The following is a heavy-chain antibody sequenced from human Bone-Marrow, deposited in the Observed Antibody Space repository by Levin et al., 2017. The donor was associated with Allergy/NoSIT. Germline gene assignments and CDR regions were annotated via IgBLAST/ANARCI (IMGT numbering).Heavy chain of an antibody. CDR1: GDSISGYY. V-gene: IGHV4-59*01. CDR2: IYYSGST. Sequence: SETLSLTCTVSGDSISGYYWSWIRQPPGKGLEWIGHIYYSGSTNYNPSLKSRPTLSVDISTNQFSLKLSSVTDGNTAEYDGAGDKIMMIRGDTYDYGMDVWGQGTTVTVSS. J-gene: IGHJ6*02. D-gene: IGHD3-10*01. CDR3: AGDKIMMIRGDTYDYGMDV.